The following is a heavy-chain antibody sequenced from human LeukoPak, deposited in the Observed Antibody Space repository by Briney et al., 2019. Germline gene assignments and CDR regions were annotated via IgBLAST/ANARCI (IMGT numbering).Heavy chain of an antibody. CDR3: ARGLGRTAMVTRGGVRFDY. J-gene: IGHJ4*02. V-gene: IGHV1-8*01. Sequence: EASVKVSCKASGYTFTSYDINWVRQATGQGLEWMGWMNPNSGNTGYAQKFQGRVTMTRNTSISTAYMELSSLRSEGTAVYYCARGLGRTAMVTRGGVRFDYWGQGTLVTVSS. CDR2: MNPNSGNT. CDR1: GYTFTSYD. D-gene: IGHD5-18*01.